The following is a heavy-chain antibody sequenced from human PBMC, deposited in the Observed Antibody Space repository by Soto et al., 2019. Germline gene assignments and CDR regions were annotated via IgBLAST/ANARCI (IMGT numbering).Heavy chain of an antibody. V-gene: IGHV3-23*01. CDR2: IIDSGGST. J-gene: IGHJ6*02. CDR1: GFTFSSCA. Sequence: EVQLLESGGGLVQPGGSLRLSCAASGFTFSSCAMGWVRQAPGKGLEWVSDIIDSGGSTYNADSVKGRFTISRDTSKSTLYLQMNSLRAEDTALYHCAKGRSYYYYYGVDVWGQGTTVTVSS. CDR3: AKGRSYYYYYGVDV.